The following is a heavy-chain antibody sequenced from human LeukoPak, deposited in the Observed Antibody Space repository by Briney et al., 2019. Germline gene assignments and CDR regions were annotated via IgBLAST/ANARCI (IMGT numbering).Heavy chain of an antibody. J-gene: IGHJ3*02. CDR3: AKGGYSGFDEHAFDI. CDR2: ISGSGDST. Sequence: QPGGSLRLSCAASGFTFTSYAMSWVRQAPGKGLEWVPAISGSGDSTYYADSVKGHSTISRDNSKNTLYLQMNSLRADDTAIYYCAKGGYSGFDEHAFDIWGQGTMVTVSS. V-gene: IGHV3-23*01. CDR1: GFTFTSYA. D-gene: IGHD5-12*01.